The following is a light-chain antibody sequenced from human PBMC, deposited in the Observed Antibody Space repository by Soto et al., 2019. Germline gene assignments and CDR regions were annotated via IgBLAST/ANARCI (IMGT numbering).Light chain of an antibody. CDR3: GTWDSSLSGV. CDR2: ENN. CDR1: SSNIGNNY. Sequence: QSVLTQPPSVSAAPGQKVTISCSGSSSNIGNNYVSWYQQLPGTAPKLLIYENNKRPSRIPDRFSGSKSGTSATLGITGLQTGDEADYYCGTWDSSLSGVFGGGTQLTVL. V-gene: IGLV1-51*02. J-gene: IGLJ2*01.